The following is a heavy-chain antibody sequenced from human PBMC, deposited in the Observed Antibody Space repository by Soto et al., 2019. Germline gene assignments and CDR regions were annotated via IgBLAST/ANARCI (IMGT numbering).Heavy chain of an antibody. D-gene: IGHD6-19*01. CDR2: IYHSGTT. CDR3: ARHIEVPRTRGFES. J-gene: IGHJ5*01. V-gene: IGHV4-4*02. CDR1: GGSITTNW. Sequence: QVHLQESGPGLVNPSGTLSLTCAVSGGSITTNWWGWVRQPPGKGLEWIGEIYHSGTTNYNPSLRGRVTISVDRSNNQFSLNLNSGTAADSAIYYCARHIEVPRTRGFESWGQGNLVSVSS.